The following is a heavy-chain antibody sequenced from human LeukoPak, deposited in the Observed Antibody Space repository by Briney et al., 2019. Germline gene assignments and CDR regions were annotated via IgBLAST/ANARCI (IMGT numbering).Heavy chain of an antibody. V-gene: IGHV4-34*01. CDR2: INHSGST. CDR1: GGSFSGYY. Sequence: PSETLSLTCAVYGGSFSGYYWSWIRQPPGKGLEWIGEINHSGSTNYNPSLKSRVTISVDTSKNQFSLKLSSVTAADTAVYYCARGRGSRPFDIWGQGTMVTVSP. CDR3: ARGRGSRPFDI. J-gene: IGHJ3*02. D-gene: IGHD1-26*01.